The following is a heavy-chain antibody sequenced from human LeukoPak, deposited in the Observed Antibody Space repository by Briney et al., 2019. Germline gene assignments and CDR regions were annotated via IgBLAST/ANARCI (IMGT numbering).Heavy chain of an antibody. Sequence: PGGSLRLSCAASGFSFSSYGMHWVRQAPGKGLEWVAVISYDGSNKYYADSVKGRFTISRDNSKNTLYLQMNSLRAEDTAVYYCAKGYSSGYRGYYYMDVWGKGTTVTVSS. CDR3: AKGYSSGYRGYYYMDV. CDR1: GFSFSSYG. V-gene: IGHV3-30*18. D-gene: IGHD3-22*01. J-gene: IGHJ6*03. CDR2: ISYDGSNK.